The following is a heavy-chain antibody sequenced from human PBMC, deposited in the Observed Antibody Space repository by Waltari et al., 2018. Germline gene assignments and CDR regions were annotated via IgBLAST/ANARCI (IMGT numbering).Heavy chain of an antibody. J-gene: IGHJ2*01. Sequence: QVQLVQSGAEVKKPGSSVKVSCKASGGTFSSYAISWVRQAPGHGLEWMGGIIPIFGTANYAQKFQGRVTITADKSTSTAYMELSSLRSEDTAVYYCARSDYYGSGSYYGWYFDLWGRGTLVTVSS. CDR3: ARSDYYGSGSYYGWYFDL. D-gene: IGHD3-10*01. CDR1: GGTFSSYA. CDR2: IIPIFGTA. V-gene: IGHV1-69*14.